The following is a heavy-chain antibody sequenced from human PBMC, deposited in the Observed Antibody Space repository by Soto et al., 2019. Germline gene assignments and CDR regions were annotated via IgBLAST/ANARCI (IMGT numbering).Heavy chain of an antibody. V-gene: IGHV3-49*04. CDR1: GFTFGNYA. J-gene: IGHJ4*02. CDR2: IRNQTYSGAT. CDR3: TRAEXPKXADFFDY. Sequence: SLRLSCTASGFTFGNYAXXXVRQAPGKGLEWVGLIRNQTYSGATEYAASMKGRFTISRDDSXNITYLQMKSLKTEDSAVYYCTRAEXPKXADFFDYXGQGTXVTVSS.